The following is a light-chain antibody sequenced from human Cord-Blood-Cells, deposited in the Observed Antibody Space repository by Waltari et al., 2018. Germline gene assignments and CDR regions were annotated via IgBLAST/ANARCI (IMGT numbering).Light chain of an antibody. CDR1: SSDVGGSTY. CDR3: SSYTSSSTYV. Sequence: QSALNQTASVSGSPGQSIIISCTGLSSDVGGSTYISWYQQHPGKAPKLMIYQVSNRPSGVSNRFSGSKSGNTASLTISGLQAEDEADYYCSSYTSSSTYVFGTGTKVTVL. CDR2: QVS. V-gene: IGLV2-14*01. J-gene: IGLJ1*01.